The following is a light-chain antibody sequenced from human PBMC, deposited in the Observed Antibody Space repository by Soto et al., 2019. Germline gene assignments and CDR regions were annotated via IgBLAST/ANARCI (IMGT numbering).Light chain of an antibody. CDR1: QSINNF. Sequence: EIVMTQSPATLSVSPGGRATLSCRASQSINNFLAWYQQRPGQPPRLLIYRASTRATGIPARFSGSGPRTEFSLTISTPQSEDFAVYYCQQYSTWPPKYTFGQGTKLEI. J-gene: IGKJ2*01. V-gene: IGKV3-15*01. CDR3: QQYSTWPPKYT. CDR2: RAS.